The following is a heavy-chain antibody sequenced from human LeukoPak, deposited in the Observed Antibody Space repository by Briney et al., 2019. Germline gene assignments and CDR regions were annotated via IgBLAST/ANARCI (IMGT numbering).Heavy chain of an antibody. CDR3: ATSPRYGDYFDY. Sequence: SETLSLTCTVSGGSISSSSYYWGWIRQPPGKGLEWIGNIYYSGTTYYSPSLKSRLTISADTSKNQFSLKLSSVTAADTAVYYCATSPRYGDYFDYWGQGTLVTVSS. CDR2: IYYSGTT. J-gene: IGHJ4*02. D-gene: IGHD4-17*01. CDR1: GGSISSSSYY. V-gene: IGHV4-39*01.